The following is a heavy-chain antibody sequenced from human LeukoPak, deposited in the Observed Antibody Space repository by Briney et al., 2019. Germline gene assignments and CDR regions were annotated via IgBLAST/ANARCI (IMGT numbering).Heavy chain of an antibody. Sequence: SETLSLTCTVSGGSISSSSYYWGWIRQPPGKGLEWIGEIYHSGSTNYNPSLKSRVTISVDKSKNQFSLKLSSVTAADTAVYYCASRPLYYDSSGPPFDPWGQGTLVTVSS. J-gene: IGHJ5*02. CDR1: GGSISSSSYY. CDR3: ASRPLYYDSSGPPFDP. V-gene: IGHV4-39*07. CDR2: IYHSGST. D-gene: IGHD3-22*01.